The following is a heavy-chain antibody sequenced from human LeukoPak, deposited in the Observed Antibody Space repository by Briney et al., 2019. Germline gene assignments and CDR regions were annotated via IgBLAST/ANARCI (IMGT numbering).Heavy chain of an antibody. CDR1: GFTFDDYA. Sequence: GGSLRLSCAASGFTFDDYAMHWVRQAPGRGLEWVSGISWNSGSIGYADSVKGRFTISRDNAKNSLYLQMNSLRAEDMALYYCAKDMYSSGWNYFDYWGQGTLVTVSS. CDR2: ISWNSGSI. CDR3: AKDMYSSGWNYFDY. D-gene: IGHD6-19*01. V-gene: IGHV3-9*03. J-gene: IGHJ4*02.